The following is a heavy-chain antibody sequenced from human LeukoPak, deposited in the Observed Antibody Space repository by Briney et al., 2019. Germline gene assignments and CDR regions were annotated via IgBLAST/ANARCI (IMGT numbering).Heavy chain of an antibody. J-gene: IGHJ4*02. CDR1: GFTFSSYA. V-gene: IGHV3-30*04. Sequence: GRSLRLSCAASGFTFSSYAMHWVRRAPGKGLEWVAVISYDGSNKYYADSVKGRFTISRDNSKNTLYLQMNSLRAEDTALYYCARDAARGMYYDILTGPFDYWGQGTLVTVSS. CDR2: ISYDGSNK. CDR3: ARDAARGMYYDILTGPFDY. D-gene: IGHD3-9*01.